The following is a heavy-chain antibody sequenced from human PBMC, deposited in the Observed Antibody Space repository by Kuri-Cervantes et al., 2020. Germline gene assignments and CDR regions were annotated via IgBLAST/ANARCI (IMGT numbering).Heavy chain of an antibody. CDR3: AKVGSGWHPERFDY. CDR1: GFTFSSYA. Sequence: GESLKISCAASGFTFSSYAMHWVRRAPGKGLEWVAVISYDGSNKYYADSVKGRFTISRDNSKNTLYLQMNSLRAEDTAVYYCAKVGSGWHPERFDYWGQGTLVTVSS. V-gene: IGHV3-30-3*01. CDR2: ISYDGSNK. D-gene: IGHD6-19*01. J-gene: IGHJ4*02.